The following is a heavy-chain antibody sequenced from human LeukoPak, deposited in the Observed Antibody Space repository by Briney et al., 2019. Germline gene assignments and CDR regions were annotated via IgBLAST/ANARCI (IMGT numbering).Heavy chain of an antibody. D-gene: IGHD4-11*01. J-gene: IGHJ4*02. Sequence: PGGSLRLSCAASGFTFSSYAMHWVRQAPGKGLEWVAVISYDGSNKYYADSMKGRFTISRDNSKNTLYLQMNSLRAEDTAVYYCASYSIGYWGQGTLVTVSS. CDR2: ISYDGSNK. V-gene: IGHV3-30-3*01. CDR3: ASYSIGY. CDR1: GFTFSSYA.